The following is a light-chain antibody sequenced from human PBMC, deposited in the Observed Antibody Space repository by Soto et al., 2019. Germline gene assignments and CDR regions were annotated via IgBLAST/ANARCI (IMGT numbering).Light chain of an antibody. V-gene: IGLV2-23*02. J-gene: IGLJ1*01. CDR3: FSYAGAGTFV. CDR1: SSDVGGYNL. CDR2: EVN. Sequence: QSVLTQPASVSGSPGQSITISCTGTSSDVGGYNLVSWFQQHPGKAPKLFIYEVNRRPSGVSDRLSGSKSANTASLTISGLQAEDEAAYYCFSYAGAGTFVFGTGTKLTVL.